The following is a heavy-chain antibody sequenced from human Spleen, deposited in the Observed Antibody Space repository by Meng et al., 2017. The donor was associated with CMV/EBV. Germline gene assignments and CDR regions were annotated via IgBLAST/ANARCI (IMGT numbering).Heavy chain of an antibody. CDR2: ISSGGSII. Sequence: GESLKISCAAARFTFSDYYMSWIRQAPGKGLEWIAYISSGGSIIHYADSVKGRFTISRDNAKSSVYLQMNSLRAEDTAIYYCANNGGLAGRLLYYWGQGTLVTVSS. V-gene: IGHV3-11*04. CDR3: ANNGGLAGRLLYY. CDR1: RFTFSDYY. J-gene: IGHJ4*02. D-gene: IGHD2-15*01.